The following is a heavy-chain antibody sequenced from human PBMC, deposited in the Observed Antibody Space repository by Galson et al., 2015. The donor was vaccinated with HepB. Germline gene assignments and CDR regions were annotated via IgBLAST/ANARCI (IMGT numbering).Heavy chain of an antibody. J-gene: IGHJ6*02. CDR2: ISWDGGST. V-gene: IGHV3-43*01. Sequence: SLRLSCAASGFTFDDYTMHWVRQAPGKGLEWVSLISWDGGSTYYADSVKGRFTISRDNSKNSLYLQMNSLRTEDTALYYCAKEKAPTVTNGLRVYYYGMDVWGQGTTVTVSS. D-gene: IGHD4-17*01. CDR3: AKEKAPTVTNGLRVYYYGMDV. CDR1: GFTFDDYT.